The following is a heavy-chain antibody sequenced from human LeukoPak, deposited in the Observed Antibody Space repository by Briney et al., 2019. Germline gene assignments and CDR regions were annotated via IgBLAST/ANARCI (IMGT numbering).Heavy chain of an antibody. CDR3: AKSHCSSTSCYVDY. Sequence: AGGSLRLSCAASGFTFSSYGMHWVRQAPGKGLEWVAFIRYDGSNKYYADSVKGRFTISRDNSKNTLYLQMNSLRAEDTAVYYCAKSHCSSTSCYVDYCGQGTLVTVSS. J-gene: IGHJ4*02. CDR2: IRYDGSNK. CDR1: GFTFSSYG. D-gene: IGHD2-2*01. V-gene: IGHV3-30*02.